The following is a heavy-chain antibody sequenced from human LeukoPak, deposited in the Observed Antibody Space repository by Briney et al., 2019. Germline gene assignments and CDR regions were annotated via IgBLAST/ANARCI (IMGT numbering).Heavy chain of an antibody. CDR2: ITHHGST. J-gene: IGHJ4*02. CDR1: GGSLSNYY. Sequence: SETLLLTCAVSGGSLSNYYWSWIRQPPGKGLEWIGEITHHGSTNHNPSLKSRVTISKDTSKNQFSLKLSSVTAADSAVYYCAPIYGDYSDFDSWGQGTLVTVSS. D-gene: IGHD4-17*01. CDR3: APIYGDYSDFDS. V-gene: IGHV4-34*01.